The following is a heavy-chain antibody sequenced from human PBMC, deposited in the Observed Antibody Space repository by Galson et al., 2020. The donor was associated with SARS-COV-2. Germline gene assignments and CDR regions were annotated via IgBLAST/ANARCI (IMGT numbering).Heavy chain of an antibody. CDR2: IYSGGTT. Sequence: TGGSLRLSCAASGFTFSDNYMCWVRQAPGKGLEWVSGIYSGGTTYYADSVQGRFTIPRDNTKNTLHLQMNSLRAEDTAVYYCARDDRAYWNYYHGMDDWGQGTTVTVSS. CDR1: GFTFSDNY. D-gene: IGHD3-16*01. J-gene: IGHJ6*02. CDR3: ARDDRAYWNYYHGMDD. V-gene: IGHV3-66*01.